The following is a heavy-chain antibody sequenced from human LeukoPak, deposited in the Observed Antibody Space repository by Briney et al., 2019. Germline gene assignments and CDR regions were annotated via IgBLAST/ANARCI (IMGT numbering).Heavy chain of an antibody. CDR2: ISGSGGST. CDR3: AKDHMGLGAAARQSYYYYMDV. CDR1: GFTFSSYG. V-gene: IGHV3-23*01. Sequence: GGSLRLSCAASGFTFSSYGMSWVRQAPGKGLEWVSAISGSGGSTYYADSVKGRFTISRDNSKNTLYLQMNSLRAEDTALYYCAKDHMGLGAAARQSYYYYMDVWGKGTTVTVSS. J-gene: IGHJ6*03. D-gene: IGHD6-13*01.